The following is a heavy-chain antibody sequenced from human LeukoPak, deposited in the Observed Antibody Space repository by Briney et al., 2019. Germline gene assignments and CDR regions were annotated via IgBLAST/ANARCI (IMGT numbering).Heavy chain of an antibody. CDR3: ARGEVDSNVDY. V-gene: IGHV3-7*05. CDR2: IEQDGSEE. CDR1: GFIFSDYW. D-gene: IGHD4-11*01. Sequence: GGSLRLSCAASGFIFSDYWMNWVRQAPGKGLEWVANIEQDGSEEYYVDSVKGRFTISRDNAKNSLYLQMNSPRAEDTAVYYCARGEVDSNVDYWGQGTLVTVSS. J-gene: IGHJ4*02.